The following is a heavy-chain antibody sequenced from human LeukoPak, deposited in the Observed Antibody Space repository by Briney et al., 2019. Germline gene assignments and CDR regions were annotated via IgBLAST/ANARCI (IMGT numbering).Heavy chain of an antibody. Sequence: ASVKVSCKASGYTLTAYYIHWVRQAPGQGLEWLGWINTNSGGTNYAQKFQGRVTMTRDTAINTAYMELSSLRSDDTAMHYCATSPAAKVDYWGQGTLVTVSS. D-gene: IGHD2-2*01. CDR2: INTNSGGT. CDR1: GYTLTAYY. V-gene: IGHV1-2*02. J-gene: IGHJ4*02. CDR3: ATSPAAKVDY.